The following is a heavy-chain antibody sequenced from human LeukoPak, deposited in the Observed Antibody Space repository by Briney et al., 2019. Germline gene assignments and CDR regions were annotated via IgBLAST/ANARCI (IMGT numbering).Heavy chain of an antibody. J-gene: IGHJ4*02. Sequence: ASVKVSCKASGYTFTGYYMHWVRQAPGQGLEWMGWINPYSGVTNFAQKLHVRVTMTRDTSVSTAYMELSSLTSDDTAVYYCARDFSHTRYFDYWGQGTLVTVSS. CDR2: INPYSGVT. CDR1: GYTFTGYY. D-gene: IGHD2-15*01. CDR3: ARDFSHTRYFDY. V-gene: IGHV1-2*02.